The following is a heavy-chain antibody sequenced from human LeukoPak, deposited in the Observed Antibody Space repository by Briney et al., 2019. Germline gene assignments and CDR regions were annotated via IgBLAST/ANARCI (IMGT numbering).Heavy chain of an antibody. D-gene: IGHD3-22*01. Sequence: SETLSLTCTVSGGSISSYYWSWIQQPPGKGLEWIGYIYYSGSTNYNPSLKSRVTISVDTSKNQFSLKLSSVTAADTAVYYCARVREVNYYDSSGLSFDYWGQGTLVTVSS. V-gene: IGHV4-59*01. CDR3: ARVREVNYYDSSGLSFDY. CDR1: GGSISSYY. CDR2: IYYSGST. J-gene: IGHJ4*02.